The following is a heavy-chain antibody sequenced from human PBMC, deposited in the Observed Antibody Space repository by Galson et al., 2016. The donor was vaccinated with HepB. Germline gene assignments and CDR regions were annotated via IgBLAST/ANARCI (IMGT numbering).Heavy chain of an antibody. CDR1: GDSISSSSYS. Sequence: SETLSLTCTVSGDSISSSSYSWGWLRQPPGRGLEWIGSIYYSGSTSYNPSLESRVTISVDTSKNQFSLRLSSVTAADTAVYYCATGISVAGKYYYYYMDVWGKGTPVTVSS. D-gene: IGHD6-19*01. V-gene: IGHV4-39*01. J-gene: IGHJ6*03. CDR3: ATGISVAGKYYYYYMDV. CDR2: IYYSGST.